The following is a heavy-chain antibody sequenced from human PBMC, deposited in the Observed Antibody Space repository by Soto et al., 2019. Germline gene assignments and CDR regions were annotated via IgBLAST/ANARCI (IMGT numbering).Heavy chain of an antibody. J-gene: IGHJ5*02. Sequence: QLQLQESGSGLVRPSQTLSLTCAVSGGAISSGGYSWNWIRQPPGKGLEWIGYINHSGSTLYNPSLNSRVTISVDKSKNQFPLKLPSVTAADTAVYYCARNQLEGTWFDPWGPGTLGTVSS. CDR1: GGAISSGGYS. D-gene: IGHD1-1*01. CDR3: ARNQLEGTWFDP. CDR2: INHSGST. V-gene: IGHV4-30-2*01.